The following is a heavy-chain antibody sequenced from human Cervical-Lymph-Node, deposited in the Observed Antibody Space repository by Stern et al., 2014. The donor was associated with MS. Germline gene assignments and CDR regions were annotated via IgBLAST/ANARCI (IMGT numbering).Heavy chain of an antibody. CDR2: MNPDSGDT. CDR1: GYTVTSDD. CDR3: TKAWDS. J-gene: IGHJ4*02. Sequence: LVESGAEVKKPGASVKVSCKTSGYTVTSDDINWVRQASGQGLEWMVWMNPDSGDTGYAQKFQGRLTITRDTSISTAYMELTTLRSEDTAVYYCTKAWDSWGQGTLVIVSS. V-gene: IGHV1-8*01.